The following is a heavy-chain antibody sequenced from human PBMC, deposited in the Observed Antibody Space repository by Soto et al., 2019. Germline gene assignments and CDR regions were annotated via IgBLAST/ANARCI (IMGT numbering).Heavy chain of an antibody. J-gene: IGHJ3*02. CDR3: ARNPRSGPAFAT. V-gene: IGHV1-69*13. Sequence: SXKVSCMASGGTXTSYAIGLVRQAPGQGLEWIGGIIPIFGTANYAQKFQGRVTITAYESTSTAYMEMSSMRSEDTALYYCARNPRSGPAFATWGQGTMGTVS. CDR2: IIPIFGTA. CDR1: GGTXTSYA.